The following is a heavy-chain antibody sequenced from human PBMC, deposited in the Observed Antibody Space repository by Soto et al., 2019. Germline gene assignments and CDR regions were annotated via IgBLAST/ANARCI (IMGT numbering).Heavy chain of an antibody. CDR3: ATGYSYDVYAAYGVDV. CDR2: MGGRGTPI. Sequence: QLVESGGTLVQPGGSLRLVCEASGFNFSVYDMNWVRQAPGKGLEWVSYMGGRGTPIYYADSVKGRFTISRDNANNALYLHMNRLRVEDTAVYYCATGYSYDVYAAYGVDVWGEGTTVTVSP. V-gene: IGHV3-48*03. J-gene: IGHJ6*04. CDR1: GFNFSVYD. D-gene: IGHD5-18*01.